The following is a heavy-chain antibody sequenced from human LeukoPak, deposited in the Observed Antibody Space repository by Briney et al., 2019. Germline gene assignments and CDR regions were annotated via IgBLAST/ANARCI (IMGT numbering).Heavy chain of an antibody. D-gene: IGHD7-27*01. V-gene: IGHV3-48*01. J-gene: IGHJ4*02. CDR2: ISSSGSMI. CDR3: ARDPESNWGWDLDY. CDR1: GFTVSSYS. Sequence: GGSLRLSCAASGFTVSSYSMNWVRQVPGKGLEWVSHISSSGSMIWYGESVKGRFTISRDSAKNSLHLQMNSLRAEDTAVYYCARDPESNWGWDLDYWGQGTLVTVSS.